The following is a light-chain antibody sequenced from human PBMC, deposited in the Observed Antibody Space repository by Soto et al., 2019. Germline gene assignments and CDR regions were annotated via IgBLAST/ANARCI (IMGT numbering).Light chain of an antibody. CDR1: QSLGSW. J-gene: IGKJ1*01. Sequence: IQMTQSPSTLSASVGDRVTITCRASQSLGSWLAWYQQKPGKAPILLVFDASTLQSGVPSRFSGSGFGTEFTLTIGSLKPDDFATYYCQQYKSYWTFGQGTKVDIK. V-gene: IGKV1-5*01. CDR3: QQYKSYWT. CDR2: DAS.